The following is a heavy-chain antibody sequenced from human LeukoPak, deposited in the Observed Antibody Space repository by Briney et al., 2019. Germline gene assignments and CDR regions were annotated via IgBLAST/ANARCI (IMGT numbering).Heavy chain of an antibody. CDR1: GYTFTGYY. V-gene: IGHV1-2*06. J-gene: IGHJ4*02. CDR2: INPNSGGT. CDR3: SARNEYYYDSSGYYDY. Sequence: ASVKVSCKASGYTFTGYYMHWVRQAPGQGLEWMGRINPNSGGTNYAQKFQGRVTMTRDTSISTAYVELSRLRSDDTAVYYCSARNEYYYDSSGYYDYWGQGTLVTVSS. D-gene: IGHD3-22*01.